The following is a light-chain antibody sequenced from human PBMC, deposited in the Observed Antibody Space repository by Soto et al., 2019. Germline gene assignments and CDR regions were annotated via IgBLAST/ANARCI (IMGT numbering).Light chain of an antibody. CDR1: QDITTY. CDR3: QQYDHLFT. Sequence: DIQLTHSPSSLSASVGDRVTITCQASQDITTYLNWYQHKSGKAPKLLIYDTSNLQTGVPSRFSGSGSGTHFTFTISSLQPEDIGTYYCQQYDHLFTFGPGTTVDIK. V-gene: IGKV1-33*01. CDR2: DTS. J-gene: IGKJ3*01.